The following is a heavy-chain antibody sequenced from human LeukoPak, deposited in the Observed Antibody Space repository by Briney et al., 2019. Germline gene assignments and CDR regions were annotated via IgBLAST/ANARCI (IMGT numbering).Heavy chain of an antibody. J-gene: IGHJ5*01. CDR3: ARGWNSNSPIWFDS. CDR1: GYTLTRYD. V-gene: IGHV1-8*01. CDR2: MNPNSGNT. D-gene: IGHD2/OR15-2a*01. Sequence: ASGKPSCKASGYTLTRYDINWVLQATGHGLGWRGWMNPNSGNTGYAQKFQGRVTMTRNTSISTAYMELSSLRSEDTAVYYCARGWNSNSPIWFDSWGQGTLVTVSS.